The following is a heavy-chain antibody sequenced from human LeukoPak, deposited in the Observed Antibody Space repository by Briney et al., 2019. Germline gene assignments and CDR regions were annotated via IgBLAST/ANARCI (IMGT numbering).Heavy chain of an antibody. V-gene: IGHV3-30*18. CDR2: ISYDGSNK. CDR1: GFTFSSYG. Sequence: GGSLRLSCAASGFTFSSYGMHWVRQAPGRGLEWVAVISYDGSNKYYADSVKGRFTISRDNSKNTLYLQMNSLRAEDTAVYYCAKEGTGSYPDYFDYWGQGTLVTVSS. D-gene: IGHD1-26*01. CDR3: AKEGTGSYPDYFDY. J-gene: IGHJ4*02.